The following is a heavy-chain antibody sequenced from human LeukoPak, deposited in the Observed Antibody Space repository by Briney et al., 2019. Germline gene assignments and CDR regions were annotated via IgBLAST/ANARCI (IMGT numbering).Heavy chain of an antibody. Sequence: GSSVKVSCKASGGIFSSYAISWVRQAAGHGLEWMGGIIPIFGTANYAQKFQGRVTITADESTSTAYMELSSLRSEDTAVYYCARDSGYYYLDYWGQGTLVTVSS. CDR2: IIPIFGTA. CDR3: ARDSGYYYLDY. CDR1: GGIFSSYA. V-gene: IGHV1-69*01. D-gene: IGHD3-22*01. J-gene: IGHJ4*02.